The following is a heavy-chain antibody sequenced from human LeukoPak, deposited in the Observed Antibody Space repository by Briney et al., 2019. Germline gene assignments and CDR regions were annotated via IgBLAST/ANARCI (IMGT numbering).Heavy chain of an antibody. J-gene: IGHJ3*02. Sequence: PGGSLSLSCAASGFTFSSYSMNWLRQAQGKGLKWVSSISSSSSYIYYADSVKDRFTISRDNAKNSLYLQVNSLRAEDTAVYYCARVPGRRADAFDIWGQGTMVTVSS. CDR3: ARVPGRRADAFDI. D-gene: IGHD1-26*01. CDR1: GFTFSSYS. V-gene: IGHV3-21*01. CDR2: ISSSSSYI.